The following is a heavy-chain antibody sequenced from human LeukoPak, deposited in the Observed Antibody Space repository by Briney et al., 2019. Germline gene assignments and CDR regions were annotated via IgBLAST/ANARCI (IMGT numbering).Heavy chain of an antibody. J-gene: IGHJ4*02. Sequence: SGGSLRLSCAASGFTFSSYGMHWVRQAPGKGLEWVAVIWYDGSNKCYADSVKGRFTNSRDNSKNTLYLQMNSLRAEDTAVYYCARDLKPYSSSWYDFDYWGQGTLVTVSS. CDR3: ARDLKPYSSSWYDFDY. V-gene: IGHV3-33*01. CDR2: IWYDGSNK. D-gene: IGHD6-13*01. CDR1: GFTFSSYG.